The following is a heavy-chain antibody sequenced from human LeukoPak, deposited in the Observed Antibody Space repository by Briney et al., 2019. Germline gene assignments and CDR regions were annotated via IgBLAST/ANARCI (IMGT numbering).Heavy chain of an antibody. D-gene: IGHD6-13*01. CDR1: GFTFNTFW. Sequence: PGGSLRLSCAASGFTFNTFWMSWVRQTPGKGLEWVANIKEDGTKKYYVDSVKGRFTISRDNADNSLYLQMNSLRAEDTAVYYCARDAAGYDPWGQGTLVTVSS. V-gene: IGHV3-7*01. CDR3: ARDAAGYDP. J-gene: IGHJ5*02. CDR2: IKEDGTKK.